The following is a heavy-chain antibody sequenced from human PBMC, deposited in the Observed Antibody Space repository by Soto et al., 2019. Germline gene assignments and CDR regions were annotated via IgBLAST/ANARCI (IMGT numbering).Heavy chain of an antibody. CDR2: IYYSGST. D-gene: IGHD3-10*01. J-gene: IGHJ3*02. CDR1: GGSISSGGYY. V-gene: IGHV4-31*02. Sequence: SETLSLTCTVSGGSISSGGYYWSWIRQHPGKGLEWIGYIYYSGSTYYNPSLKSRVTISVDTSKNQFSLKLSSVTAADTAVYYCARGSGSYNALDIWGQGTMVTVSS. CDR3: ARGSGSYNALDI.